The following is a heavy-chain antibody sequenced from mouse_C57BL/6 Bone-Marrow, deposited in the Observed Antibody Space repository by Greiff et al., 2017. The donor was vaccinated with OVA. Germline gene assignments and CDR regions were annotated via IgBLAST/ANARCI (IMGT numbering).Heavy chain of an antibody. CDR2: ISPGGSYT. CDR3: ARDYDNERLAY. Sequence: EVQLLQSGGGLVKPGGSVKLSCAASGFTFSSYAMPWVRQTPEKGLEWVATISPGGSYTYYTDNVKGRFTLSRDNAKNNLYLQMSHLTSEETAMYYCARDYDNERLAYWGQGTLVTVSA. D-gene: IGHD2-4*01. J-gene: IGHJ3*01. V-gene: IGHV5-4*01. CDR1: GFTFSSYA.